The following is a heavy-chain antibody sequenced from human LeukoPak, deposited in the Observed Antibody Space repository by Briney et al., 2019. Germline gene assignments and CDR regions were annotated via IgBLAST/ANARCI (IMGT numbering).Heavy chain of an antibody. J-gene: IGHJ4*02. CDR3: ARRPSSMAVAAPRHFDY. V-gene: IGHV4-59*12. Sequence: SETLSLTCTVSGGSISSYYWSWIRQPPGKGLEWIGYIYYSGSTNYNPSLKSRVTISVDTSKDHFSLKLSSVTAADTAVYYCARRPSSMAVAAPRHFDYWGQGTLVTVSS. CDR2: IYYSGST. CDR1: GGSISSYY. D-gene: IGHD6-19*01.